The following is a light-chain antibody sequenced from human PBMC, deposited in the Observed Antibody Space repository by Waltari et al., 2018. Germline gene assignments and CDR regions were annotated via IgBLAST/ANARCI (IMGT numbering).Light chain of an antibody. CDR1: QGISNW. CDR2: RAS. Sequence: DIQMTQSPSSLSASVGDRVTITCRASQGISNWLAWYQQKPGKAPKLLIYRASNLETGVPSRFRGSESGTDFTLTISSLQPEDIATYYCQQHDNSPLTFGGGTKVEIK. V-gene: IGKV1-33*01. CDR3: QQHDNSPLT. J-gene: IGKJ4*01.